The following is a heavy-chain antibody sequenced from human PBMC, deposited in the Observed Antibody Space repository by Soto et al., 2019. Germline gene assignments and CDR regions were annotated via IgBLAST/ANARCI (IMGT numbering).Heavy chain of an antibody. V-gene: IGHV3-30*18. D-gene: IGHD5-18*01. CDR3: ANSEYSRYKNIDV. J-gene: IGHJ6*02. Sequence: PGGSLRLSCAASGFTFRGYCMHWVRQAPGRGLEWVALISYDGSIKYYADSVRGRFTISRDNSKNTLYLQMNSLRAEDTAVYYCANSEYSRYKNIDVWGQATTVTVSS. CDR1: GFTFRGYC. CDR2: ISYDGSIK.